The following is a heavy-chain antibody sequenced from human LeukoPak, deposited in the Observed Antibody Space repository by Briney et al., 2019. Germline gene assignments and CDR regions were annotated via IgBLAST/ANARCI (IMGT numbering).Heavy chain of an antibody. D-gene: IGHD6-19*01. CDR2: TYYRSKWYN. CDR3: ARRSYSSGWYPSSSGDYFDY. CDR1: GDSVSSNSAA. V-gene: IGHV6-1*01. J-gene: IGHJ4*03. Sequence: SRTLSLTCAISGDSVSSNSAAWNWIRQSPSRGLEWLGRTYYRSKWYNDYAVSVKSRITINPDTSKNQFSLQLNSVTPEDTAVYYCARRSYSSGWYPSSSGDYFDYWGQGTTVTVSS.